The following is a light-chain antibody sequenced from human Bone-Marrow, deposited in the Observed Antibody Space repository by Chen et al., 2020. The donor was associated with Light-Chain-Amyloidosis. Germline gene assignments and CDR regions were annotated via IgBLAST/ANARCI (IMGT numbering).Light chain of an antibody. CDR1: SSDVGGYPY. CDR2: DVS. J-gene: IGLJ3*02. Sequence: QSALTQPASVSGSPGQSITISCTGTSSDVGGYPYVSWYPQHPGNAPKLMIYDVSNRPSGVSKRFSGSKSGNTASLTISGLQAEDEADYYCSSYTSSSTWVFGGGTKLTVL. V-gene: IGLV2-14*03. CDR3: SSYTSSSTWV.